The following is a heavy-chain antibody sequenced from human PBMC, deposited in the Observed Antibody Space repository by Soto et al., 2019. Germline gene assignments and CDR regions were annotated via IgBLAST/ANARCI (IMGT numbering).Heavy chain of an antibody. D-gene: IGHD2-2*01. J-gene: IGHJ4*02. CDR2: IKSKTDGGTT. CDR3: TTGSVRVSGERVPAAIAMAHWGY. V-gene: IGHV3-15*01. Sequence: EVQLVESGGGLVKPGGSLRLSCAASGFTFSNAWMSWVRQAPGKGLEWVGRIKSKTDGGTTDYAAPVKGRFTISSDDSHNTLYLQINSLKTEDTAVYYVTTGSVRVSGERVPAAIAMAHWGYWGQGTLVTVSS. CDR1: GFTFSNAW.